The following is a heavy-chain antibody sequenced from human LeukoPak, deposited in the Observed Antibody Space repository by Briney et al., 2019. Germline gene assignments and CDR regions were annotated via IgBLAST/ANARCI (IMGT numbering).Heavy chain of an antibody. CDR3: AKSKGTYHWGVVSH. Sequence: GGSLRLSCAASGFTFDDYAMHWVRQAPGKGLEWVSGISWNSGSIGYGDSVKGRFTISRDNAKNSLYLQMNSLRAEDTALYYCAKSKGTYHWGVVSHWGQGTLVTVSS. CDR1: GFTFDDYA. J-gene: IGHJ4*02. D-gene: IGHD3-16*01. CDR2: ISWNSGSI. V-gene: IGHV3-9*01.